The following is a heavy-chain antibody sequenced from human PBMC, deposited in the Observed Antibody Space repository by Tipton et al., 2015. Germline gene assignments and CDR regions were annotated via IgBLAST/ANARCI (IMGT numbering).Heavy chain of an antibody. CDR3: ARGVNWGGYYYYGMDV. J-gene: IGHJ6*02. V-gene: IGHV4-31*03. CDR2: ISRSGST. CDR1: DDSISGGGFY. Sequence: TLSLTCTVSDDSISGGGFYWSWIRHLPGKGLEWIGDISRSGSTDYNPSLQSRLTISLDTSKSQFSLQLSSMTAADTAVYYCARGVNWGGYYYYGMDVWGQGTTVTVSS. D-gene: IGHD7-27*01.